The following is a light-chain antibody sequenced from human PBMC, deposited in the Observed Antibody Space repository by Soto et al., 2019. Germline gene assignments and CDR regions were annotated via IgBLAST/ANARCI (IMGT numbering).Light chain of an antibody. CDR1: QGISSY. Sequence: DIQLTQSPSFLSASVGDRVTITCQASQGISSYLAWYQQKPGKAPKLLIYAASTLQSGVPSRFSGSGSGTEFTLTISSLQPEDFATYYCQQLNSYPSFGGGTKVEIK. CDR2: AAS. J-gene: IGKJ4*01. CDR3: QQLNSYPS. V-gene: IGKV1-9*01.